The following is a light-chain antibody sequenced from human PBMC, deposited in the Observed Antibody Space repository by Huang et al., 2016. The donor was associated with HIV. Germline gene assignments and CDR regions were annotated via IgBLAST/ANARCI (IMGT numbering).Light chain of an antibody. V-gene: IGKV1-17*03. J-gene: IGKJ1*01. CDR1: QGINNY. CDR3: LQHSDYPGT. CDR2: AAS. Sequence: DIQMTQSPSAMSASVGDRVTISCRASQGINNYVAWFQQKPGKVPKRLIDAASSLQSGVPPRFSGSGSGTEFTLTINGLQPDDFATYYCLQHSDYPGTFGQGTKVEIK.